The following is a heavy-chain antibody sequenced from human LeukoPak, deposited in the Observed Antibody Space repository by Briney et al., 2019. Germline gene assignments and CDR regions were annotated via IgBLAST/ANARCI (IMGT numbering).Heavy chain of an antibody. D-gene: IGHD2-15*01. Sequence: GGSLRLSCAASGFTFSDYYMSWLRQAPGKGLEWVSYISSSGRTIYYADSVRGIFTIPRDNAKNTLYLQMNSLRAEDTAVYYRARRLPLNWFDPWGQGTLVTVSS. CDR3: ARRLPLNWFDP. J-gene: IGHJ5*02. CDR1: GFTFSDYY. CDR2: ISSSGRTI. V-gene: IGHV3-11*04.